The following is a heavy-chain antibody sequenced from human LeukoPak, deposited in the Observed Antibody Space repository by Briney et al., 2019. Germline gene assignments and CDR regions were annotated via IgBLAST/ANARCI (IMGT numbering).Heavy chain of an antibody. CDR2: IIPIFGTA. D-gene: IGHD3-22*01. J-gene: IGHJ3*02. Sequence: SVKVSCKASGYTFTSYDINWVRQATGQGLEWMGRIIPIFGTANYAQKFQGRVTITTDESTSTAYMELSSLRSEDTAVYYCARGGAPHYYYDSSGYPEHAFDIWGQGTMVTVSS. CDR3: ARGGAPHYYYDSSGYPEHAFDI. CDR1: GYTFTSYD. V-gene: IGHV1-69*05.